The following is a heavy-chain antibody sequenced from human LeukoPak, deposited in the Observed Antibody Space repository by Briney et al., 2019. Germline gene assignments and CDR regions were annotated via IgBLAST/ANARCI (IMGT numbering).Heavy chain of an antibody. CDR1: GFSSSDFW. Sequence: GGSLTLSCAVSGFSSSDFWMGWVRQAPGEGLEWVSAISGGGGSTYYADSVKGRFTITRDNSKNTLYLQMNSLRAEDTAVYYCARAASLDDFWSSYQLHWGQGTLVTVSS. V-gene: IGHV3-23*01. J-gene: IGHJ4*02. CDR3: ARAASLDDFWSSYQLH. D-gene: IGHD3-3*01. CDR2: ISGGGGST.